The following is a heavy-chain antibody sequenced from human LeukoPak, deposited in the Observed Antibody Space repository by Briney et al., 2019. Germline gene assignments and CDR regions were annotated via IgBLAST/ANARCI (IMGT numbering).Heavy chain of an antibody. D-gene: IGHD3-16*01. CDR3: ARDLGGHFDY. CDR2: IFSGGNT. Sequence: PGGSLRLSCAASGFTFSSNYMSWVRQAPGKGLEWVSIIFSGGNTFYAGSVKGRFTISRDNSKNPLYLQMNSLTAEDTAVYYCARDLGGHFDYWGQGTLVTVSS. CDR1: GFTFSSNY. J-gene: IGHJ4*02. V-gene: IGHV3-66*01.